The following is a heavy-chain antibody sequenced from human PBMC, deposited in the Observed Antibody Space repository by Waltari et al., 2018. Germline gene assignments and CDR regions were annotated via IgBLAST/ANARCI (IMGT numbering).Heavy chain of an antibody. D-gene: IGHD3-10*01. CDR1: GFPFSNCS. CDR3: ARDHYYGSGTYSSFDY. J-gene: IGHJ4*02. Sequence: VQLVESGGGLVKPGGSLRLSCAASGFPFSNCSMPWVRQAPGKGLEWVSSITSSSYIYYADSVKGRFTISRDNAKNSLYLQMNSLRAEDTAVYYCARDHYYGSGTYSSFDYWGQGTLVTVSS. V-gene: IGHV3-21*01. CDR2: ITSSSYI.